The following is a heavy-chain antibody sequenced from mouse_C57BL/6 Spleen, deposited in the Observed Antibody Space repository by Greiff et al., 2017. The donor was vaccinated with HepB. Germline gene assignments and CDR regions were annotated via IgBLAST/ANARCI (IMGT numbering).Heavy chain of an antibody. Sequence: VQLQQPGAELVKPGASVKVSCKASGYTFTSYWMHWVKQRPGQGLEWIGRIHPSDSDTNYNQKFKGKATLTVDKSSSTAYMQLSSLTSEDAAVYDCAISAGSSPWFAYWGQGTLVTVSA. CDR1: GYTFTSYW. J-gene: IGHJ3*01. CDR2: IHPSDSDT. CDR3: AISAGSSPWFAY. V-gene: IGHV1-74*01. D-gene: IGHD1-1*01.